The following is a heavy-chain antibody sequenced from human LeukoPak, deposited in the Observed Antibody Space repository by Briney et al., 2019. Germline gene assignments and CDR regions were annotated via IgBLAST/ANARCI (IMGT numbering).Heavy chain of an antibody. CDR1: GFTFSSYG. CDR3: ARDRRHDSTLPFDY. D-gene: IGHD3-22*01. Sequence: GGSLRLSCAASGFTFSSYGMHWVRQAPGKGLEWVAVIWYDGSNKYYADSVKGRFTISRDNSKNTLYLQMNSLRAEDTAVYYCARDRRHDSTLPFDYWGQGTLVTVSS. V-gene: IGHV3-33*08. J-gene: IGHJ4*02. CDR2: IWYDGSNK.